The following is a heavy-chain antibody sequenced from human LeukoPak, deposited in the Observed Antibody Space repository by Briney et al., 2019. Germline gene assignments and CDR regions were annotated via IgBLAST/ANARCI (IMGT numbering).Heavy chain of an antibody. J-gene: IGHJ6*02. CDR3: ARDGIVVVVAATPGYYGMDV. V-gene: IGHV3-30-3*01. CDR2: ISSDGSNK. Sequence: PGGSLRLSCAASGFTFSSYAMHWVRQAPGKGLEWVAVISSDGSNKYYADSVKGRFTISRDNSKNTLYLQMNSLRAEDTAVYYCARDGIVVVVAATPGYYGMDVWGQGTTVTVSS. D-gene: IGHD2-15*01. CDR1: GFTFSSYA.